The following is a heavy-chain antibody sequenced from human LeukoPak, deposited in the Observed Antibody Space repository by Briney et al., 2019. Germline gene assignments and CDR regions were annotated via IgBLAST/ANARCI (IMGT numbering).Heavy chain of an antibody. CDR3: AKDXYDSRGGFDY. D-gene: IGHD3-22*01. V-gene: IGHV3-23*01. CDR1: GFTFXSYG. J-gene: IGHJ4*02. CDR2: ISGSGGST. Sequence: XAXXGFTFXSYGMSWVRQAPGKGLEWVSAISGSGGSTYYADSVKGRFTISRDNTKNSLYLQMNSLRAEDTALYYCAKDXYDSRGGFDYWGQGTLVTVSS.